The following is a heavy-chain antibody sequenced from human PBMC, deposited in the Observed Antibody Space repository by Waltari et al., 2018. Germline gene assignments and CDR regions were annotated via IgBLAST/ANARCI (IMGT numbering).Heavy chain of an antibody. Sequence: QVQLVQSGAEVKKPGSSVKVSCKASGGTFSSYAISWVRPAPGQGLEWMGGILPIFGTANYAPKCQGMFTITADESTSTAYMELISLRSEDTAVYYCARDRTSSPLGAFDIWGQGTMVTVSS. D-gene: IGHD2-2*01. CDR3: ARDRTSSPLGAFDI. CDR1: GGTFSSYA. J-gene: IGHJ3*02. CDR2: ILPIFGTA. V-gene: IGHV1-69*01.